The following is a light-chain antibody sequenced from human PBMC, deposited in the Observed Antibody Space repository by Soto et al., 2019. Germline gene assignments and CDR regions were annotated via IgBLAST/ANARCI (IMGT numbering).Light chain of an antibody. V-gene: IGLV2-14*01. CDR1: SSDVGGSDY. Sequence: QSALTQPASVSGSPGQSITISCTGTSSDVGGSDYVSWYQQHPGKAPKLMIYEVSDRPSGVSNRFSGSKSGNTASLTISGLQADDEADYYCNSYTTTGTLVFGGGTKVTVL. CDR3: NSYTTTGTLV. J-gene: IGLJ3*02. CDR2: EVS.